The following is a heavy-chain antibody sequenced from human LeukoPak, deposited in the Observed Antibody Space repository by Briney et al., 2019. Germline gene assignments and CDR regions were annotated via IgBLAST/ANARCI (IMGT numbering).Heavy chain of an antibody. J-gene: IGHJ4*02. Sequence: SETLSLTCTVSGGSISSGDYYWSWIRQPPGKGLEWIGYIYYSGSTNYNPSLKSRVTISVDTSKNQFSLKLSSVTAADTAVYYCARLVYSSPGYYFDYWGQGTLVTVSS. V-gene: IGHV4-30-4*01. CDR3: ARLVYSSPGYYFDY. CDR1: GGSISSGDYY. D-gene: IGHD6-13*01. CDR2: IYYSGST.